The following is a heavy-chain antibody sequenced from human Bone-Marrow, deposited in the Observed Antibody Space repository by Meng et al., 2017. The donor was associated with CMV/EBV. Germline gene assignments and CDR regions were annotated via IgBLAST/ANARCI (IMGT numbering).Heavy chain of an antibody. V-gene: IGHV1-69*10. CDR2: IIPIFGIA. CDR1: GGTFSSYA. D-gene: IGHD2-2*01. J-gene: IGHJ3*02. Sequence: SVKVSCKASGGTFSSYAISWVRQAPGQGLEWMGGIIPIFGIANYAQKFQGRVTITADKSTSTAYMELSSLRSEDTAVYYCASPEVVVPAAIPDAFDIWGQGTTVTGSS. CDR3: ASPEVVVPAAIPDAFDI.